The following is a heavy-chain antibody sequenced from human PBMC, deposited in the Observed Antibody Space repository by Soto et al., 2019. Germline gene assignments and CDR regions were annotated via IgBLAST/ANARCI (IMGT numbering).Heavy chain of an antibody. D-gene: IGHD3-10*01. J-gene: IGHJ6*02. CDR2: ISSSSSYI. Sequence: WGSLILSCSASGFTFSIYSMNWVRQAAGKGLEWVSSISSSSSYIYYADSVKGRFTISRDNARNSLYLQMNSLRAEDTAVYYCVRERGLSSFYGMDVWGQGTTVTVSS. CDR3: VRERGLSSFYGMDV. CDR1: GFTFSIYS. V-gene: IGHV3-21*01.